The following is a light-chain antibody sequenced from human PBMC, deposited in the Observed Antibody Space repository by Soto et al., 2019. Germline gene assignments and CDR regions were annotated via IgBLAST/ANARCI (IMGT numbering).Light chain of an antibody. CDR2: GAS. V-gene: IGKV3-20*01. CDR1: QSVSSIY. Sequence: ESVLTQSQGTLSWSLGDRASLSCGACQSVSSIYLAWYQQKPGQAPRLLIYGASSRATGIPDRFSGSGSGTDFTLTISRLEPEYFAVYYCQQYGSSRTFGQGTKVDIK. CDR3: QQYGSSRT. J-gene: IGKJ1*01.